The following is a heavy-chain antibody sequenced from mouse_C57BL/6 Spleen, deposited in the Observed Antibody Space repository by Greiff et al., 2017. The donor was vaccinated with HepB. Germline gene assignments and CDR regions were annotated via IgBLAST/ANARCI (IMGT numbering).Heavy chain of an antibody. CDR1: GFTFSSYA. CDR3: ARGGTGPYAMDY. CDR2: ISDGGSYT. Sequence: EVKLMESGGGLVKPGGSLKLSCAASGFTFSSYAMSWVRQTPEKRLEWVATISDGGSYTYYPDNVKGRFTISRDNAKNNLYLQMSHLKSEDTAMYYCARGGTGPYAMDYWGQGTSVTVSS. J-gene: IGHJ4*01. D-gene: IGHD4-1*01. V-gene: IGHV5-4*03.